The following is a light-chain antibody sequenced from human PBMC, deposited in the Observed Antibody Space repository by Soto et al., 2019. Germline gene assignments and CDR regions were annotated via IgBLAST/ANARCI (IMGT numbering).Light chain of an antibody. V-gene: IGKV3-11*01. CDR3: QQRSNWPFT. J-gene: IGKJ5*01. CDR2: DAS. CDR1: QSFSSY. Sequence: EIVLTQSPATLSLSPGERATLSCRASQSFSSYLAWYQHKPGQAPRLLIYDASIMATGIPARFSGSGSGTDFTLTISSLEPEDFAVYYCQQRSNWPFTFGQGTRLEIK.